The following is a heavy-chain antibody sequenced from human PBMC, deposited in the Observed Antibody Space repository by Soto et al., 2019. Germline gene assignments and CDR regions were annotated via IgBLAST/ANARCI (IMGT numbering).Heavy chain of an antibody. Sequence: QVQLQESGPGLVKPSQTLTLTCTVSGGSVSSGRFYWSWIRQHPGKGLEWIGHISDSGSSYYNPSLERRVTISVDTSKNQFSLKLSAVTAADTAVYFCASTTFYDVFTPYSSLFDYWGQGTMVTVSS. CDR3: ASTTFYDVFTPYSSLFDY. CDR1: GGSVSSGRFY. V-gene: IGHV4-31*03. D-gene: IGHD3-9*01. CDR2: ISDSGSS. J-gene: IGHJ4*02.